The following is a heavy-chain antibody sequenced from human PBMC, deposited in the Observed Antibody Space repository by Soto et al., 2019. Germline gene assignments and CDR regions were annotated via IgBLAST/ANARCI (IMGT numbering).Heavy chain of an antibody. CDR2: IIPILGIA. D-gene: IGHD2-2*01. CDR3: AKGRIPGLFAFDY. Sequence: QVQLVQSGAEVKKPGSSVKVSCKASGGTFSSYTISWVRQAPGQGLEWMGRIIPILGIANYAQKFQGRVTITADKSTSTAYMELSSLRSEDTAVYYCAKGRIPGLFAFDYWGQGTLVTVSS. V-gene: IGHV1-69*02. J-gene: IGHJ4*02. CDR1: GGTFSSYT.